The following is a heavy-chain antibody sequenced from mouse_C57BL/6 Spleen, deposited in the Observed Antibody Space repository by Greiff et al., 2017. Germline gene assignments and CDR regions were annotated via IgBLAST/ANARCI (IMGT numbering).Heavy chain of an antibody. V-gene: IGHV1-54*01. D-gene: IGHD3-2*02. CDR1: GYAFTNYL. Sequence: VQLQQSGAELVRPGTSVKVSCKASGYAFTNYLLEWVKQRPGQGLEWIGVINPGIGGTNYNEKFKGKATLTADKSSSTPYMQLSSQTSADSSVYFCARKGQLRLPYYFDYWGQGTTLTVSS. CDR2: INPGIGGT. CDR3: ARKGQLRLPYYFDY. J-gene: IGHJ2*01.